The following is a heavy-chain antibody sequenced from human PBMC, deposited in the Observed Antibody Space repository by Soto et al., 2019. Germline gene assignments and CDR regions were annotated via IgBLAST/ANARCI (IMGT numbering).Heavy chain of an antibody. V-gene: IGHV2-5*02. J-gene: IGHJ4*02. Sequence: QITVKESGPTLVKPTQTLTLTCTVSGFSLSTSGVPVAWIRQPPGKALEWLALLYWDDDERYSPPLRTRLTITKDNSKNQVVLTMTNMDPVDTGTYYCVHRQYNGYDWGYFDYWGQGSLVAVSS. CDR2: LYWDDDE. CDR1: GFSLSTSGVP. D-gene: IGHD5-12*01. CDR3: VHRQYNGYDWGYFDY.